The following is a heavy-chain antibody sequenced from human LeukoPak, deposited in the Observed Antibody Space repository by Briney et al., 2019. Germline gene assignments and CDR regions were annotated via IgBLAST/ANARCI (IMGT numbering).Heavy chain of an antibody. D-gene: IGHD1-26*01. J-gene: IGHJ3*02. CDR1: GGAFSSYA. V-gene: IGHV1-69*13. CDR2: SIPIFGTA. Sequence: SVKVSCKASGGAFSSYAISWVRQAPGQGLEWMGGSIPIFGTANYAQKFQGRVTITADESTSTAYMELSSLRSEDTAVYYCARAGATIQGAFDIWGQGTMVTVSS. CDR3: ARAGATIQGAFDI.